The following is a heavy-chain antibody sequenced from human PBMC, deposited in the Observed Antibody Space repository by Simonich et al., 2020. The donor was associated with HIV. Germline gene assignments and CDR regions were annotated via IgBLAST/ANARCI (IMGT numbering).Heavy chain of an antibody. J-gene: IGHJ1*01. CDR1: GFSLSTSGVG. CDR2: IHWNDYK. V-gene: IGHV2-5*01. D-gene: IGHD3-22*01. Sequence: ITLRESGPPLVKPTQTLPLTCTFSGFSLSTSGVGVGWIRQPPGKALEWLALIHWNDYKSYSPYLKSRLTITKDTSKNQVVLTMTNMDPVDTATYYCAHLYDSSGYYYVFFQHWGQGTLVTVSS. CDR3: AHLYDSSGYYYVFFQH.